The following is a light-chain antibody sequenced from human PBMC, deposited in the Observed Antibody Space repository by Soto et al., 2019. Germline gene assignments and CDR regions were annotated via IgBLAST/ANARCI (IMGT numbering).Light chain of an antibody. Sequence: DIHMTQSPSTLSASVGDRVTITCRASQSISSWLAWYQQKPGKAPKLLIYRASNLQSGVPSRFSGSGSGTEFTLTISSLQPDDFATYYCQRYVGYSLTFGQGTKLEIK. CDR3: QRYVGYSLT. V-gene: IGKV1-5*03. J-gene: IGKJ2*01. CDR2: RAS. CDR1: QSISSW.